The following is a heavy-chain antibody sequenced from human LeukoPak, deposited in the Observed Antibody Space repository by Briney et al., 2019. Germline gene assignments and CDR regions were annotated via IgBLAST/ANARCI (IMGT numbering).Heavy chain of an antibody. CDR2: ISAYNGNT. CDR3: AREGTPRYSSGWYGLS. Sequence: GASVKVSCKASGYTFTSYGISWVRQAPGQGLEWMGWISAYNGNTNYAQKLQGRVTMTTDTSTSTAYMELRSLRSDDTAVYYCAREGTPRYSSGWYGLSWGQGTLVTVSS. V-gene: IGHV1-18*01. CDR1: GYTFTSYG. J-gene: IGHJ4*02. D-gene: IGHD6-19*01.